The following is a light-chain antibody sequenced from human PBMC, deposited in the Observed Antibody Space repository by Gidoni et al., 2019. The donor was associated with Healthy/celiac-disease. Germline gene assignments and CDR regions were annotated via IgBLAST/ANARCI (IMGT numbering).Light chain of an antibody. CDR1: QSLVHSDGNTY. CDR3: MQGTHWPRT. J-gene: IGKJ1*01. Sequence: DVVMTQSPLSLPVTLGQPASISCRSSQSLVHSDGNTYLIWFQQRPGQSPRRLIYKVSNRDSGVPDRFSGSGSGTEFTLKISRVEAEDIGVYYCMQGTHWPRTFGQGTKVEIK. CDR2: KVS. V-gene: IGKV2-30*02.